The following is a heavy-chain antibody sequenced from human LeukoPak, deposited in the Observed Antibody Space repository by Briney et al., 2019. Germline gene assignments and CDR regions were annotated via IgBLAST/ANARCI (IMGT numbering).Heavy chain of an antibody. CDR1: GFTFSNYW. J-gene: IGHJ4*02. CDR2: IRQHGSEK. V-gene: IGHV3-7*03. CDR3: AKRMRDTDYYFDY. Sequence: GGSLRLSCAASGFTFSNYWMSWVRQAPGKGLEWVANIRQHGSEKYYVDSVKGRFTISRDNAKNSLYLQMNSLRAEDTAVYYCAKRMRDTDYYFDYWGQGTLVTVSS. D-gene: IGHD5-18*01.